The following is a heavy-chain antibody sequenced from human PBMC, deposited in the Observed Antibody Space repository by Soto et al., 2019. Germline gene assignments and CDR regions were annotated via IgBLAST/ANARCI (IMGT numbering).Heavy chain of an antibody. CDR3: ARRDIQGPIDY. CDR2: IYYSGST. CDR1: GGSISSSSYY. V-gene: IGHV4-39*07. J-gene: IGHJ4*02. Sequence: SETLSLTCTVSGGSISSSSYYWGWIRQPPGKGLEWIGSIYYSGSTYYNPSLKSRVTISVDTSKNQFSLKLSSVTAVDTAVYYCARRDIQGPIDYWGQGTLVTVSS.